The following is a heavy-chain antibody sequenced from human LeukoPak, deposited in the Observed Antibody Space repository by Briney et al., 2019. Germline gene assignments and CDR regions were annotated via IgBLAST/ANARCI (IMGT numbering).Heavy chain of an antibody. J-gene: IGHJ4*02. CDR1: GFTFRSYA. CDR3: ARGASVAVAGTFLGY. D-gene: IGHD6-19*01. CDR2: ISYDGSNK. Sequence: GRSLRLSCAASGFTFRSYAMHWVRQAPGKGLEWVAVISYDGSNKYYADSVKGRFTISRDNSKNTLYLQMNSLRAEDTAVYYCARGASVAVAGTFLGYWGQGTLVTVSS. V-gene: IGHV3-30-3*01.